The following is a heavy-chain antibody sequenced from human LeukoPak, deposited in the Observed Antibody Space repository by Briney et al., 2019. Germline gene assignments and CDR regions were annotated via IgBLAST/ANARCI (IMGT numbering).Heavy chain of an antibody. J-gene: IGHJ4*02. V-gene: IGHV3-7*01. CDR3: ARGSGRQQLEQNY. Sequence: GRSLRLSCAASGFTLTSYWMSWVRQAPRRGPEWVAIISQDGSVKWSVDSVKGRFTISRDNAKNSLYLEMNSLRVEDTAVYYCARGSGRQQLEQNYWGQGNMVTVSS. CDR1: GFTLTSYW. CDR2: ISQDGSVK. D-gene: IGHD6-13*01.